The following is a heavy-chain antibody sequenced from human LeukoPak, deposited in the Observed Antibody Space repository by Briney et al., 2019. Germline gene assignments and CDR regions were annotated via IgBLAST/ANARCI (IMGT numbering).Heavy chain of an antibody. J-gene: IGHJ4*02. V-gene: IGHV3-74*03. Sequence: PGGSLRLSCAVSGFSFTNYWMHWVRQDPGKGLVWVSYISSDGSVTKYADSVKGRFTISRDNAMNTLYLQMNSLRVEDTAVYYCVRGSLRLPRSTPDYWGQGTLVTVSS. CDR1: GFSFTNYW. D-gene: IGHD2-21*02. CDR3: VRGSLRLPRSTPDY. CDR2: ISSDGSVT.